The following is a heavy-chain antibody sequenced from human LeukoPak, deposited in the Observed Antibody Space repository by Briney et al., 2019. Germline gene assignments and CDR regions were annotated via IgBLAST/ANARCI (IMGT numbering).Heavy chain of an antibody. D-gene: IGHD3-3*01. CDR1: GGSITTSVYY. V-gene: IGHV4-30-4*08. J-gene: IGHJ3*02. CDR2: FHYTGSP. CDR3: ARQNSYDFWSGHGAFDI. Sequence: PSQTLSLTCTVSGGSITTSVYYWSWLRQPPGKGLEWIGYFHYTGSPYYNPSLKSRLTISMDTSKNQFSLKLTSVTAADTAVYYCARQNSYDFWSGHGAFDIWGQGTMVTVTT.